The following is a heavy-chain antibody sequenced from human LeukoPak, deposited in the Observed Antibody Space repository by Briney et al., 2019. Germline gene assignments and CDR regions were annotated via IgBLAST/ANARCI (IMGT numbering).Heavy chain of an antibody. CDR1: GFTFSSYG. V-gene: IGHV3-30*18. D-gene: IGHD6-13*01. Sequence: GGSLRLSCAASGFTFSSYGMHWVRQAPGKGLEWVAVISYDGSNKYYADSVKGRFTISRDNSKNTLYLQMNSLRAEDTAVYYCAKSYRQQLAPAFDYWGQGTLVTVSS. CDR3: AKSYRQQLAPAFDY. J-gene: IGHJ4*02. CDR2: ISYDGSNK.